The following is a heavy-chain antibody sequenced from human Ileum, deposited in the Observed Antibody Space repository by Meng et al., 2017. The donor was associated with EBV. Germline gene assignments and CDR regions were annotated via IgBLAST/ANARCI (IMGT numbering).Heavy chain of an antibody. J-gene: IGHJ4*02. Sequence: QVEVQEAGPGLVKPSGTLSLTCAVSGGSISSSNWWSWVRQPPGKGLEWIGEIYHSGSTNYNPSLKSRVTISVDKNQFSLKLSSVTAADTAVYYCARGFYTYGSSCFDYWGQGTLVTVSS. V-gene: IGHV4-4*02. CDR3: ARGFYTYGSSCFDY. CDR1: GGSISSSNW. CDR2: IYHSGST. D-gene: IGHD6-13*01.